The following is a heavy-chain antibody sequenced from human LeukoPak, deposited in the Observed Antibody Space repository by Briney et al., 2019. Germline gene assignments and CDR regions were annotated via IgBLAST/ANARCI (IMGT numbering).Heavy chain of an antibody. J-gene: IGHJ4*02. Sequence: GGSLRLSCAASGFTFSSYGMHWVRQAPGKGLEWVAVISYDGGNKYYADSVKGRFTISRDNSKNTLYLQMNSLRAEDTAVYYCAKVGAGNIFDYWGQGTLVTVSS. D-gene: IGHD1-26*01. V-gene: IGHV3-30*18. CDR2: ISYDGGNK. CDR1: GFTFSSYG. CDR3: AKVGAGNIFDY.